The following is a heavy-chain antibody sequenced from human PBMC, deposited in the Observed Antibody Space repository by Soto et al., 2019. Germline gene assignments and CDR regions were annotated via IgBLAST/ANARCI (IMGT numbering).Heavy chain of an antibody. CDR1: GFTFSHNW. CDR3: GRFCNYYDSSGFAY. J-gene: IGHJ4*02. V-gene: IGHV3-74*03. Sequence: GGSLRLSCVASGFTFSHNWMHWVRQAPGKGLEWVSRISSDGTTTTYADSLKGRFTISRDNAKNTLYLQMNSLRVDDTAVYYCGRFCNYYDSSGFAYWGQGTLVTVSS. D-gene: IGHD3-22*01. CDR2: ISSDGTTT.